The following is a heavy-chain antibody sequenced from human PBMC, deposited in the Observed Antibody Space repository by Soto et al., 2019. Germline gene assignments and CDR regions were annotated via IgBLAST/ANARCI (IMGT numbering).Heavy chain of an antibody. CDR2: IYYSGST. Sequence: SETLTLTCTVSGGSISSGDYYWSWIRQPPGKGLEWIGYIYYSGSTYYNPSLKSRVTISVDTSKNQFSLKLSSVTAADTAVYYCARGPGGSSWSNWGQGTLVTVS. CDR3: ARGPGGSSWSN. CDR1: GGSISSGDYY. V-gene: IGHV4-30-4*01. D-gene: IGHD6-13*01. J-gene: IGHJ4*02.